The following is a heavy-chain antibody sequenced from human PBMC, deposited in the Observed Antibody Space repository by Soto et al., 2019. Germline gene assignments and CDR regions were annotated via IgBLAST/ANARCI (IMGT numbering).Heavy chain of an antibody. CDR2: INGGNGKT. D-gene: IGHD6-19*01. Sequence: QVQLVQSGAEVRKPGASVKVSCKTSGYIFINYAMHWVRQAPGQRPEWMGWINGGNGKTEYSQKFQGRVTITRDTSASTVYMELSSLTSEDTAVFYCARSGYSSGWYHWYFDFWGRGTLVTVSS. J-gene: IGHJ2*01. V-gene: IGHV1-3*01. CDR3: ARSGYSSGWYHWYFDF. CDR1: GYIFINYA.